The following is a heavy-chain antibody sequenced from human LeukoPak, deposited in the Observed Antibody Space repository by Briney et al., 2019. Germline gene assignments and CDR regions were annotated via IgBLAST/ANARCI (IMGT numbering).Heavy chain of an antibody. Sequence: SVKVSCKASGGTFSSYAISWVRQAPGQGLEWMGRIIPIFGTANYAQKFQGRVTITTDESTSAAYMELSSLRSEDTAVYYCAGGGRDGYPYYYYYMDVWGKGTTVTVSS. V-gene: IGHV1-69*05. CDR1: GGTFSSYA. J-gene: IGHJ6*03. D-gene: IGHD5-24*01. CDR3: AGGGRDGYPYYYYYMDV. CDR2: IIPIFGTA.